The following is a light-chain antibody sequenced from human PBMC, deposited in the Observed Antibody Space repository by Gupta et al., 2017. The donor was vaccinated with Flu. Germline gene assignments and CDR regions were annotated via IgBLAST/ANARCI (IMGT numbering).Light chain of an antibody. CDR2: DTS. J-gene: IGKJ4*01. Sequence: DMHLTQLPSSLYASVGDRVTITCQASQAIGKYLSWYKQKPGKAPKLLIYDTSNWETGVSSRFSGSGSGTDFTFTISSRQREDVATYYCQQYDNLPTLTFGGGTKVEIK. CDR1: QAIGKY. CDR3: QQYDNLPTLT. V-gene: IGKV1-33*01.